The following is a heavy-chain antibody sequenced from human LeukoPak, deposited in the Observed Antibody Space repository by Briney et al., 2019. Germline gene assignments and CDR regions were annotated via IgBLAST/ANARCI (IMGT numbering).Heavy chain of an antibody. Sequence: APVKVSCKASGYTFTSYDINWVRQATGQGLEWMGWMNPNSGNTGYAQKFQGRVTMTRNTSISTAYMELSSLRSEDTAVYYCARGSTYYGSSGLDYWGQGTLVTVSS. CDR1: GYTFTSYD. CDR2: MNPNSGNT. D-gene: IGHD3-22*01. J-gene: IGHJ4*02. V-gene: IGHV1-8*01. CDR3: ARGSTYYGSSGLDY.